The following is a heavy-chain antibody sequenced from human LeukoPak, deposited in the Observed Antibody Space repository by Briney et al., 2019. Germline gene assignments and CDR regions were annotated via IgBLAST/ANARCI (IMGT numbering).Heavy chain of an antibody. V-gene: IGHV1-69*05. CDR3: ARAEDAYYDILNGYHMGGAFDI. Sequence: GASVKVSCKASGGTFSSYAISWVRQAPGQGLEWMGGIIPIFGTANYAQKFQGRVTITTDESTSTAYMELSSLRSEDTAVYYCARAEDAYYDILNGYHMGGAFDIWGQGTMVTVSS. J-gene: IGHJ3*02. CDR2: IIPIFGTA. CDR1: GGTFSSYA. D-gene: IGHD3-9*01.